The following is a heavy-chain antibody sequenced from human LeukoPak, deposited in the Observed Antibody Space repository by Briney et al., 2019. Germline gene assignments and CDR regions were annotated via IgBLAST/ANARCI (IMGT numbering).Heavy chain of an antibody. J-gene: IGHJ5*02. D-gene: IGHD2-2*02. Sequence: PSETLSLTCTVSGGSISSSSYYWGWIRQPPGKGLEWIGSIYYSGSTYYNPSLKSRVTISVDTSKNQFSLKLSSVPAADTDVYYCAREDIVVVPAAILDWFDPWGQGTLVTVSS. CDR3: AREDIVVVPAAILDWFDP. CDR1: GGSISSSSYY. V-gene: IGHV4-39*07. CDR2: IYYSGST.